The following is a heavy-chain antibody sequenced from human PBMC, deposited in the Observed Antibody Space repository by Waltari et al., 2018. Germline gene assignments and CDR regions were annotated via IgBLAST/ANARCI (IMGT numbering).Heavy chain of an antibody. J-gene: IGHJ3*02. D-gene: IGHD1-26*01. Sequence: QVQLQESGPGLVKPSQTLSLTCTVSGGSISSGRYYWSWIRQPAGKGLEWLGRIYTSGSTNYNPALKSRVTISVDTSKNQFSLKLSSVTAADTAVYYCARARVGVRAFDIWGQGTMVTVSS. CDR1: GGSISSGRYY. V-gene: IGHV4-61*02. CDR3: ARARVGVRAFDI. CDR2: IYTSGST.